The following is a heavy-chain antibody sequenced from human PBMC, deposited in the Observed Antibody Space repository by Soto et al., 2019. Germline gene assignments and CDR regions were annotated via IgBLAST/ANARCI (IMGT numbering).Heavy chain of an antibody. J-gene: IGHJ5*02. CDR1: GYSFRSDD. CDR3: ARDPTYFNILAGYYYWWLDP. D-gene: IGHD3-9*01. CDR2: MNPNSGNT. V-gene: IGHV1-8*01. Sequence: ASVKVDWKGAGYSFRSDDSNWVRKTNXQGLEXLGWMNPNSGNTAYVQKFQGRVSMTRDTSTSTVYMELGSLRSDDTAVYYCARDPTYFNILAGYYYWWLDPWGRGTLVTVSS.